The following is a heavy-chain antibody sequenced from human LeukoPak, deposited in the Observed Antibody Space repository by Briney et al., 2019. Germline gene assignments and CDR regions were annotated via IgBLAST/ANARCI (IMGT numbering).Heavy chain of an antibody. CDR1: GFTFSSYA. D-gene: IGHD3-10*01. J-gene: IGHJ5*02. CDR3: ARSGELLSWFDP. V-gene: IGHV3-30-3*01. Sequence: PGRSLRLSCAASGFTFSSYAMHRVRQAPGKGLEWVAVIPYDGSNKYYADSVKGRFTISRDNSKNTLYLQMNSLRAEDTAVYYCARSGELLSWFDPWGQGTLVTVSS. CDR2: IPYDGSNK.